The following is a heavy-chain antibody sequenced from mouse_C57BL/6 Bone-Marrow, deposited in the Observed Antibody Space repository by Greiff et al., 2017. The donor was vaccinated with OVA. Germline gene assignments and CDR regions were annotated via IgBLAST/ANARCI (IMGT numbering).Heavy chain of an antibody. V-gene: IGHV1-69*01. Sequence: QVQLQQPGAELVMPGASVKLSCKASGYTFTSYWMHWVKQRPGPGLEWIGEIDPSDSYTNYNQKFKGKSTLTVDKSSSTAYMQLSSLTSEDSAVYYCAREFYYFDYWGQGTTLTVSS. CDR1: GYTFTSYW. J-gene: IGHJ2*01. CDR2: IDPSDSYT. CDR3: AREFYYFDY.